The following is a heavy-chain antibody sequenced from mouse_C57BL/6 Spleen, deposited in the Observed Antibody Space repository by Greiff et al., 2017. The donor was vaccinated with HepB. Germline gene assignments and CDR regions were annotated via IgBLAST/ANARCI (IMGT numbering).Heavy chain of an antibody. CDR3: TDYYDYAMDY. CDR1: GFTFSNYW. V-gene: IGHV6-3*01. J-gene: IGHJ4*01. Sequence: EVKVEESGGGLVQPGGSMKLSCVASGFTFSNYWMNWVRQSPEQGLEWVAQIRLKSDNYATHYAESVKGRFTISRYDSKSRVYLQMNNLRAEDTGIYYCTDYYDYAMDYWGQGTSVTVSS. D-gene: IGHD2-4*01. CDR2: IRLKSDNYAT.